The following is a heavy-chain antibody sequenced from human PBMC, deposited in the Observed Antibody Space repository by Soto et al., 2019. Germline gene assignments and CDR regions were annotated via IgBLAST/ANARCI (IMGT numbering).Heavy chain of an antibody. J-gene: IGHJ5*02. Sequence: QVQLVQSGAEVKKPGASVKVSCKASGYTFTSYAMHWVRQAPGQRLEWMGWINAGNGNTKYSQKFQGRVTITRDTSASTAYMDLSSLRSEATAVYDCARGSVVGFDPWGQGTLVTVSS. CDR1: GYTFTSYA. CDR2: INAGNGNT. D-gene: IGHD2-15*01. V-gene: IGHV1-3*01. CDR3: ARGSVVGFDP.